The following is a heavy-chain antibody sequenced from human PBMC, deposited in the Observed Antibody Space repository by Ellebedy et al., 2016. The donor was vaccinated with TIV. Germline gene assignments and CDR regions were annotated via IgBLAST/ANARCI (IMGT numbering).Heavy chain of an antibody. CDR1: GFSLSTPGMC. V-gene: IGHV2-70*13. CDR3: ARTRRSDKRPYSYYGMDV. CDR2: IDWDDQK. J-gene: IGHJ6*02. Sequence: SGPTLVKPTQTLTLTCTFSGFSLSTPGMCVSWIRQPPGKALEWLALIDWDDQKYYSPSLKTRLTMSKDTSKNQVVLTMTNADPVDTGTYYCARTRRSDKRPYSYYGMDVWGQGTTVTVSS.